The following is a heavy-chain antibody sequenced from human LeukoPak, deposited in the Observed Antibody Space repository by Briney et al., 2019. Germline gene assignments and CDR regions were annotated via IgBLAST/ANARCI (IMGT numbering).Heavy chain of an antibody. CDR1: GGSISSYY. D-gene: IGHD3-10*01. CDR3: ARLLLWFGELLSPFDY. CDR2: IYYSGST. Sequence: PSETLSLTCTVSGGSISSYYWSWIRQPPGKGLEWIGYIYYSGSTNYNPSLKSRVTISVDTSKNQFSLKLSSVTAADTAVYYCARLLLWFGELLSPFDYWGQGTLVTVSS. J-gene: IGHJ4*02. V-gene: IGHV4-59*12.